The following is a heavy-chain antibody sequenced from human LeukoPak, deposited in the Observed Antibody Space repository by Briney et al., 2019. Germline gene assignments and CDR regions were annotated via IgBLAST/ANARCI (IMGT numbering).Heavy chain of an antibody. CDR3: ARYGSGKNFDY. V-gene: IGHV3-33*01. CDR2: IWYDGSQK. CDR1: GFIFSNYG. Sequence: GGSLRLSCAPSGFIFSNYGIHWVRQAPGKGLEWVAVIWYDGSQKYYADSVKGRFTISRDNSKNTVFLQMNSLRAEDTAVYYSARYGSGKNFDYWGQGTPVTVSS. J-gene: IGHJ4*02. D-gene: IGHD3-10*01.